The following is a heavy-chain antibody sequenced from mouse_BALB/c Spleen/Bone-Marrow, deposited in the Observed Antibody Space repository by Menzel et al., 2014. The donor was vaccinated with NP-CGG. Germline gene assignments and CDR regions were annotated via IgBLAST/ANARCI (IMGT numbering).Heavy chain of an antibody. Sequence: QVQLQQSGAELMKPGASMKISCKATGYTFSRYWIEWVKQRPGHGLEWIGEILPGSGSTNYNEKFKGKATFTADTSSNTAYMQLSSLTSEDSAVYYCARNYGNYVWLANWGQGTLVTVSA. CDR3: ARNYGNYVWLAN. V-gene: IGHV1-9*01. CDR2: ILPGSGST. J-gene: IGHJ3*01. D-gene: IGHD2-1*01. CDR1: GYTFSRYW.